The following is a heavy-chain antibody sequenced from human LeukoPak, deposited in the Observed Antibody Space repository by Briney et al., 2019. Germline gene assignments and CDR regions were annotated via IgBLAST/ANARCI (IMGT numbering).Heavy chain of an antibody. CDR1: GGTFSSYA. CDR3: ARAGVEYQHNWFDP. CDR2: IITIFGTA. V-gene: IGHV1-69*06. D-gene: IGHD2-2*01. Sequence: SVNVSCKASGGTFSSYAISWVRQAPGQGLEWMGGIITIFGTANYAQKFQGRVTITADKSTSTAYMELSSLRSEDTAVYYCARAGVEYQHNWFDPWGQGTLVTVSS. J-gene: IGHJ5*02.